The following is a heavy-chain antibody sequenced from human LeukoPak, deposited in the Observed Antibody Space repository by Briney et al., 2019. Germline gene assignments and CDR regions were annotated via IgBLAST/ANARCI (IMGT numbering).Heavy chain of an antibody. V-gene: IGHV3-30*04. CDR2: ISYDGSNK. Sequence: GGSLRLSCAASGFTFSSYAMHWVRQAPGKGLEWVAVISYDGSNKYYADSVKGRFTISRDNSKNTLYLQMNSPRAEDTAVYYCARDYGSGEFDYWGQGTLVTASS. J-gene: IGHJ4*02. CDR1: GFTFSSYA. CDR3: ARDYGSGEFDY. D-gene: IGHD6-19*01.